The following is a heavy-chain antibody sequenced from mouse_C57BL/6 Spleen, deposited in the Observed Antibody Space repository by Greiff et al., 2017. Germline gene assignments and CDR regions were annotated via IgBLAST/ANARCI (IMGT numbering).Heavy chain of an antibody. CDR3: TTRGSPFAY. CDR2: IDPENGDT. V-gene: IGHV14-4*01. J-gene: IGHJ3*01. CDR1: GFNIKDDY. Sequence: VQLQQSGAELVRPGASVKLSCTASGFNIKDDYMHWVKQRPEQGLEWIGWIDPENGDTEYASQFPGKATITADTSSNTAYLQLSSLTAEDTAVYYCTTRGSPFAYWGQGTLVTVSA.